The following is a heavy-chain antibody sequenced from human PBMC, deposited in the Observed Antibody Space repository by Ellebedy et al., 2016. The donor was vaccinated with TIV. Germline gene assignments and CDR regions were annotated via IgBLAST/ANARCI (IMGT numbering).Heavy chain of an antibody. Sequence: GGSLRLSXADSGFTFRSYDMHWVRQVTGKGLEWVSAIDTAGDTYYAASVKGRFTTSRDNAKNSLYLQMTSLTVEDTAIYYCARVLRATDAFDLWGQGTLVTVSS. J-gene: IGHJ3*01. V-gene: IGHV3-13*04. CDR3: ARVLRATDAFDL. CDR2: IDTAGDT. CDR1: GFTFRSYD. D-gene: IGHD3-10*01.